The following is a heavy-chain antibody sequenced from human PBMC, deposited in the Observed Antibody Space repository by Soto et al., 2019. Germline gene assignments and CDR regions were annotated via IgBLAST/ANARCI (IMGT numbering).Heavy chain of an antibody. J-gene: IGHJ4*02. V-gene: IGHV3-49*04. Sequence: GGSLRLSCAVSGFTFGDHGMSWVRQAPGEGLGGVGFIRSETLGGTIDYAASVKGRFVISRDDYKGIAYLHMNSPKTEDTTTYFCAKDGYNYYEFWGRGTLVTVSS. CDR2: IRSETLGGTI. CDR3: AKDGYNYYEF. D-gene: IGHD5-12*01. CDR1: GFTFGDHG.